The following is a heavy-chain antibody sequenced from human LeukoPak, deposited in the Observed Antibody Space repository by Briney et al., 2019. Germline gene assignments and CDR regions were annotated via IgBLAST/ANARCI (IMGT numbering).Heavy chain of an antibody. Sequence: ASVKVSCKASGGTFSSYAISWVRQAPGQGLEWMGRIIPIFGIANYAQKFQGRVTITADKSTSTAYMELSSLRSEDTAVYCCATPRIYCGGDCYPDAFDIWGQGTMVTVSS. CDR1: GGTFSSYA. D-gene: IGHD2-21*02. J-gene: IGHJ3*02. CDR3: ATPRIYCGGDCYPDAFDI. CDR2: IIPIFGIA. V-gene: IGHV1-69*04.